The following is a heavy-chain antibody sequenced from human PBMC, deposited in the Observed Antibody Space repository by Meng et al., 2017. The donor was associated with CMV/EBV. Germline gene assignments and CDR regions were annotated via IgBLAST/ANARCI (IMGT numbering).Heavy chain of an antibody. Sequence: ASVKVSCKASGYTFTGYYMHWVRQAPGQGLEWMGWINPNSGGTNYAQKFQGRVTMTRDTSISTAYMELSRLRSDDTAVYYCARDLHDCSSTSCYQYYYYYYGMDVWGQGTTVTVSS. D-gene: IGHD2-2*01. CDR3: ARDLHDCSSTSCYQYYYYYYGMDV. J-gene: IGHJ6*02. CDR2: INPNSGGT. CDR1: GYTFTGYY. V-gene: IGHV1-2*02.